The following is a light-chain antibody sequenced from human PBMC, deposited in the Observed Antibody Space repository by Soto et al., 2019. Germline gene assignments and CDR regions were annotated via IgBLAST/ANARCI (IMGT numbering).Light chain of an antibody. CDR3: QQYSNPPWT. V-gene: IGKV4-1*01. Sequence: DIVMTQSPDSLAVSRGESAAISCKSSQSLLYRYNNKNYLAWYQQKPGQSPKLLLYWASTRESGVPDRFSGSGSGTDFTLSISSLQAEDVAVYFCQQYSNPPWTFGQGTKVDIK. CDR2: WAS. J-gene: IGKJ1*01. CDR1: QSLLYRYNNKNY.